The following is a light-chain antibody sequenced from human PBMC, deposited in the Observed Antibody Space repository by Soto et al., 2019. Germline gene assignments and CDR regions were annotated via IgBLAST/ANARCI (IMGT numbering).Light chain of an antibody. V-gene: IGLV1-40*01. CDR1: SSNIGAGFD. J-gene: IGLJ1*01. CDR3: HSYDSSLSGDV. CDR2: GNV. Sequence: QSVLTQPPSVSGAPGQRVTISCTGSSSNIGAGFDVHWYQQLPGTAPKLLIYGNVDRPSGVPDRFSGSKSGTSASLAITGLQAEDEADYYCHSYDSSLSGDVFGTGTKLTVL.